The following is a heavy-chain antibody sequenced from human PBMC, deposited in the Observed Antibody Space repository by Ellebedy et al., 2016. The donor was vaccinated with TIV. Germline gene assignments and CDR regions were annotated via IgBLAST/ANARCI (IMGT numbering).Heavy chain of an antibody. D-gene: IGHD3-10*01. CDR3: AKGSGSYLEYFDY. CDR1: GFTFRSYA. CDR2: ISGSGGST. Sequence: PGGSLRLSCAASGFTFRSYAMSWVRQAPGKGLEWVSAISGSGGSTYYADSVKGRFTSSRDNSKNTLYLQMNSLRAEDTAVYYCAKGSGSYLEYFDYWGQGTLVTVSS. V-gene: IGHV3-23*01. J-gene: IGHJ4*02.